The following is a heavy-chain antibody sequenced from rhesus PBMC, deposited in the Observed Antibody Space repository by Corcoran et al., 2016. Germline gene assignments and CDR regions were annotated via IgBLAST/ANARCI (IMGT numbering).Heavy chain of an antibody. D-gene: IGHD6-19*01. J-gene: IGHJ6*01. Sequence: QVQLQQWGEGLVKPSETLSPTCAVYGGPISSNYWSWSRQPPGKGLEWIGRIRSGGSTNYNPSLKSRVTISIDTSKNQFSLKLSSVTAADTAVYYCARHAIAADRSGLDSWGQGVVVTVSS. V-gene: IGHV4-160*01. CDR3: ARHAIAADRSGLDS. CDR1: GGPISSNY. CDR2: IRSGGST.